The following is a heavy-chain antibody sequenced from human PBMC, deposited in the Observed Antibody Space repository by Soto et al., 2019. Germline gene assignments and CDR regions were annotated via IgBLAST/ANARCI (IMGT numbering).Heavy chain of an antibody. CDR2: IYYSGST. V-gene: IGHV4-39*01. J-gene: IGHJ4*02. D-gene: IGHD4-17*01. CDR1: GGCISSSGYY. CDR3: ARQAAVYGDYGRYFDF. Sequence: SETLSLTCTVSGGCISSSGYYWGWIRQPPGKGLEWIGTIYYSGSTYYNPSLKSRVTISVDTSKNQFSLKLSSVTAADTAVYYRARQAAVYGDYGRYFDFWRQRYLVTVSS.